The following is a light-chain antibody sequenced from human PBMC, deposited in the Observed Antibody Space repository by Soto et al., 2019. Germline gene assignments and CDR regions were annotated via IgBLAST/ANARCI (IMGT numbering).Light chain of an antibody. Sequence: DIQMTQSPSTLSASVGDRVTITCRASQSISTWLAGYQQKPGKAPKLLTYKASSLESGVPSRFSGSGSRAAVTLTSSSLQPDDLGPYYCQRYNSLHTFGQGTRL. CDR3: QRYNSLHT. J-gene: IGKJ2*01. CDR2: KAS. CDR1: QSISTW. V-gene: IGKV1-5*03.